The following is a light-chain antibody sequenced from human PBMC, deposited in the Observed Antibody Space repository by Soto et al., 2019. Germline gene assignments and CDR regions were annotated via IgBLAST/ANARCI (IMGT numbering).Light chain of an antibody. Sequence: GDRVTITCRASQSISGSLAWYQQKPGKAPKPLIYEASNLKSGVPSRFSGSGSGTEYTLTISSLQPDDSASYYCQQYNGYWTFGQGTRVEIK. V-gene: IGKV1-5*03. CDR2: EAS. J-gene: IGKJ1*01. CDR1: QSISGS. CDR3: QQYNGYWT.